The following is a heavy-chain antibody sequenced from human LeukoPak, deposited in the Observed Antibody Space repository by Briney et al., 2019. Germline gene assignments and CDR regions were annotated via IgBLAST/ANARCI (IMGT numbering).Heavy chain of an antibody. J-gene: IGHJ4*02. Sequence: PSQTLSLTCTVSGGSISSGDYYWSWIRQHPGKGLEWIGYIDNSGSTYYNPSLKSRVTLSVDTSKNQFPLKLSSVTAADTAVYYCARSYCSGGGCYSGSLGNTSDYWGQGTLVTVSS. D-gene: IGHD2-15*01. CDR2: IDNSGST. V-gene: IGHV4-31*03. CDR1: GGSISSGDYY. CDR3: ARSYCSGGGCYSGSLGNTSDY.